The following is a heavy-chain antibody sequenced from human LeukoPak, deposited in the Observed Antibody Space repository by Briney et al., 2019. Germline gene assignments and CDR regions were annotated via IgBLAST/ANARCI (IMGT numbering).Heavy chain of an antibody. CDR2: IYYSGNT. CDR1: GGSISSDGHY. V-gene: IGHV4-31*01. J-gene: IGHJ3*02. CDR3: ARDRSYGDYPMMYDAFDI. D-gene: IGHD4-17*01. Sequence: PSETLSLTCTVSGGSISSDGHYWSWIRQQPGKGLEWIGNIYYSGNTYYNPSLKTQITISIDTSKNQFSLKLNSVTAADTAAYYCARDRSYGDYPMMYDAFDIWGQGTMVTVSS.